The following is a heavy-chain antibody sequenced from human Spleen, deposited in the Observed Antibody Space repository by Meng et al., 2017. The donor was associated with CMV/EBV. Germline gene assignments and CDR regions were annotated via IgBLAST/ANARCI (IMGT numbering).Heavy chain of an antibody. CDR1: GVSISSGGYY. D-gene: IGHD2-2*01. CDR2: IYYSGST. Sequence: SGVSISSGGYYWTWLRQLPGKGLEWIGYIYYSGSTDYNPSLKSRLSMSVDTSKNQFSLRLTSVTAADTAVYYCATLSTEGEWFFDLWGRGTLVTVSS. V-gene: IGHV4-31*02. CDR3: ATLSTEGEWFFDL. J-gene: IGHJ2*01.